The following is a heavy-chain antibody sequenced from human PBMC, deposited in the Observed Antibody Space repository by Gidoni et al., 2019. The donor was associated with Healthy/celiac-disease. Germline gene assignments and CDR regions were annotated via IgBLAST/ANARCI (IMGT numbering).Heavy chain of an antibody. CDR2: ISAYNGNT. CDR1: GYTFTSYG. J-gene: IGHJ5*02. Sequence: QVHLVQSGAEVKKPGAPVKVSCKASGYTFTSYGISWVRQAPGQGLEWMGWISAYNGNTNYAQKFQGRVTMTTDTSTNTAYMELRSLRSDDTAIYYCARGGGGSDHYQNWFDPWGQGTLVTVSS. D-gene: IGHD2-21*02. CDR3: ARGGGGSDHYQNWFDP. V-gene: IGHV1-18*01.